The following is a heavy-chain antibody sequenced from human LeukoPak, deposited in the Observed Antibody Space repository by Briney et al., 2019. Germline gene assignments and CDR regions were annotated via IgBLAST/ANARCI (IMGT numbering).Heavy chain of an antibody. J-gene: IGHJ4*02. CDR3: ARQRAYGHALLPPDY. CDR2: IYYSGST. V-gene: IGHV4-61*05. Sequence: SETLSLNCAVYGDTIRTSFYYWDWIRQPPGKGLEWIGYIYYSGSTNYNPSLKSRVTISVDTSKNQFSLKLSSVTAADTAVYYCARQRAYGHALLPPDYWGQGTLVTVSS. CDR1: GDTIRTSFYY. D-gene: IGHD3-10*01.